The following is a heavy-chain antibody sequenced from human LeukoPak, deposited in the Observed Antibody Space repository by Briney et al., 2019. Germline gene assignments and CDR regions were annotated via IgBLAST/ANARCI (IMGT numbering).Heavy chain of an antibody. J-gene: IGHJ4*02. CDR2: INHSGST. CDR1: GGSFSGYY. CDR3: ARGRYSSGWYLDY. V-gene: IGHV4-34*01. Sequence: ASETLSLTCAVSGGSFSGYYWSWIRQPPGKGLEWIGEINHSGSTNYNPSLKSRVTISVDTSKNQFSLKLSSVTAADTAVYYSARGRYSSGWYLDYWGQGTLVTVSS. D-gene: IGHD6-19*01.